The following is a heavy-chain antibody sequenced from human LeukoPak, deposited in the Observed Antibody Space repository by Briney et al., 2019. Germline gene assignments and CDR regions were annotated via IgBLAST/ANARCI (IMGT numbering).Heavy chain of an antibody. Sequence: SETLSHTCSVSGDSLSSGDYFWTWIRQHPGKGLEWLGYIQHSGTTNYNPSLKSRLTMSVDTSKNQFSLKLDSVTAADTAVYYCARDETPWGPGTLVTVSS. CDR2: IQHSGTT. J-gene: IGHJ5*02. CDR1: GDSLSSGDYF. V-gene: IGHV4-31*03. CDR3: ARDETP.